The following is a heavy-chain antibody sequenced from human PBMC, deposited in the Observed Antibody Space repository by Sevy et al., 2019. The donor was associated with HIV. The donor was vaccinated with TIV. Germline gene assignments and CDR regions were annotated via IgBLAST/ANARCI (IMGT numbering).Heavy chain of an antibody. Sequence: GGSLRLSCAASGFTFSSYAMSWVRQAPGKGLEWVSAISGSGGSTYYADSVKGRFTISRDNSKNTLYLQMNSLRAEDMAVYYCAIGVRGVMGAFDIWGQGTMVTVSS. J-gene: IGHJ3*02. V-gene: IGHV3-23*01. D-gene: IGHD3-10*01. CDR1: GFTFSSYA. CDR3: AIGVRGVMGAFDI. CDR2: ISGSGGST.